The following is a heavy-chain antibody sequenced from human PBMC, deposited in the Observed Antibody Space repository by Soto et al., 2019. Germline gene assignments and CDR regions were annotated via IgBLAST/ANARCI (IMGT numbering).Heavy chain of an antibody. CDR1: GFTFSSFG. CDR3: ARDASYYSLWSGYYPSRNGMDV. Sequence: QVQVVESGGGVVPPGRSLRLSCAASGFTFSSFGMHWVRQAPGKWLEWVSLIWYDGSKKSYGDSVKGRFTISRDNSRNTVSLQMNSLRADDTAVYYCARDASYYSLWSGYYPSRNGMDVWGQGTTVTVSS. J-gene: IGHJ6*02. V-gene: IGHV3-33*01. CDR2: IWYDGSKK. D-gene: IGHD3-3*01.